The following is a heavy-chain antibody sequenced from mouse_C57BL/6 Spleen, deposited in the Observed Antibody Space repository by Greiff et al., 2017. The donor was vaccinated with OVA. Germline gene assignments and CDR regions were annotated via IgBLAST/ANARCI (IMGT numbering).Heavy chain of an antibody. CDR2: IYPGDGDT. CDR3: ARSVYYDYDDWYCDG. V-gene: IGHV1-80*01. Sequence: LVESGAELVKPGASVKISCKASGYAFSSYWMNWVKQRPGKGLEWIGQIYPGDGDTNYNGKFKGKATLTADKSSSTAYMQLSSLTSEDSAVYFCARSVYYDYDDWYCDGWGTGTTVTVSS. J-gene: IGHJ1*03. D-gene: IGHD2-4*01. CDR1: GYAFSSYW.